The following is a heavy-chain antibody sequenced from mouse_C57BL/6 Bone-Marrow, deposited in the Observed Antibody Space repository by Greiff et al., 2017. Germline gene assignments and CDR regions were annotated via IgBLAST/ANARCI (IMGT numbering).Heavy chain of an antibody. D-gene: IGHD2-4*01. CDR2: IYPGGGNT. V-gene: IGHV1-76*01. J-gene: IGHJ2*01. Sequence: QVQLQQSGAELVRPGASVKLSCKASGYTFTDYYINWVKQRPGQGLEWIARIYPGGGNTYYNEKFKGKATLTAEKSSSTAYMQLSSRTSEHSAVYFWAREEDYDERDVDCDYWGQGTTLTVSS. CDR3: AREEDYDERDVDCDY. CDR1: GYTFTDYY.